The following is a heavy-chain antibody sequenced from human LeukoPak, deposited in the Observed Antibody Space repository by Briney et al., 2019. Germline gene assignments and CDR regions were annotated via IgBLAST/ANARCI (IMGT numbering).Heavy chain of an antibody. J-gene: IGHJ4*02. CDR1: GGSISSSSYY. V-gene: IGHV4-39*07. D-gene: IGHD3-10*01. CDR3: ARAQYGAFDY. Sequence: PSETLSLTCTVSGGSISSSSYYWGWIRQPPGKGLEWIGSIYYSGSTYYNPSLGSRVTISVDTSKSQFSLRLSSVTAADTAFYYCARAQYGAFDYWGQGTLVTVSS. CDR2: IYYSGST.